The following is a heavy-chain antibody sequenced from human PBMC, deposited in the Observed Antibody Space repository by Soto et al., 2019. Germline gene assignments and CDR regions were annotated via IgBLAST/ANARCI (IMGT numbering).Heavy chain of an antibody. J-gene: IGHJ5*02. Sequence: ASVKVSCKASGYTFTSYDINWVRQATGQGLEWMGWMNPNSGNTGYAQKFQGRVTMTRNTSISTAYMELSSLRSEDTAVYYCARALGSIMITFGGAFWFDPWGQGTLVTVSS. CDR2: MNPNSGNT. CDR1: GYTFTSYD. V-gene: IGHV1-8*01. CDR3: ARALGSIMITFGGAFWFDP. D-gene: IGHD3-16*01.